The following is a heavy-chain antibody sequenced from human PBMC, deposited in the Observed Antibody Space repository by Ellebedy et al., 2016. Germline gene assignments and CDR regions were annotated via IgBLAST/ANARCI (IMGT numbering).Heavy chain of an antibody. Sequence: SGPTLVKPTQTLTLTCTFSGFSLNTPGVCVIWIRQPPGKALEWLARIDWDDDKFYSASLKTRLAISKDTSKNQVVLTMTNTDPVDTATYFCAHKSINREVDYWGQGILVTVSS. D-gene: IGHD5-12*01. J-gene: IGHJ4*02. V-gene: IGHV2-70*12. CDR1: GFSLNTPGVC. CDR2: IDWDDDK. CDR3: AHKSINREVDY.